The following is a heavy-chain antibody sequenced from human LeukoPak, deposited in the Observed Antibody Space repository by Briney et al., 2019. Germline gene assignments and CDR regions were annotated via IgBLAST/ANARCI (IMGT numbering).Heavy chain of an antibody. CDR3: ARDAGYCSSTSCQGGWFDP. J-gene: IGHJ5*02. V-gene: IGHV1-2*02. CDR1: GYTFTGYY. D-gene: IGHD2-2*01. CDR2: INPNRGGT. Sequence: EASVKVSCKASGYTFTGYYMHWVRQAPGQGLEWMGWINPNRGGTNYAQKFQGRVTMTRDTSISTAYMELSRLRSDDTAVYYCARDAGYCSSTSCQGGWFDPWGQGTLVTVSS.